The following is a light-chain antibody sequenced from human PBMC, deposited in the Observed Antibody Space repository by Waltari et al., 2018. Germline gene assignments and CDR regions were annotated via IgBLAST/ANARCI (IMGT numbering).Light chain of an antibody. CDR2: HAS. V-gene: IGKV1-33*01. J-gene: IGKJ4*01. CDR1: QAFYDL. Sequence: QLAQSPSSLSAYVGAEIPITCQARQAFYDLLSWYQQKPGQAPRLLIYHASNLETGVPSRFSGSGYGTQFSLTISGLLPEDFATYYCLQFDTAWLSFGGGTKVEIK. CDR3: LQFDTAWLS.